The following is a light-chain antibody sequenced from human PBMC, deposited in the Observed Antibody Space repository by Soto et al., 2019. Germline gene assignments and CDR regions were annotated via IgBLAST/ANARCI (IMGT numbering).Light chain of an antibody. V-gene: IGLV2-11*01. CDR3: CSYVGGYSYV. CDR2: DVS. CDR1: SSDVGDYNS. J-gene: IGLJ1*01. Sequence: QSVLTQPRSVSGSPGQSVTVSCIGTSSDVGDYNSVSWYQQPPGKAPKLMIYDVSKRPSGVPDRFSGSKSGNTASLTISGLQAEDEADYYCCSYVGGYSYVFGIGTKV.